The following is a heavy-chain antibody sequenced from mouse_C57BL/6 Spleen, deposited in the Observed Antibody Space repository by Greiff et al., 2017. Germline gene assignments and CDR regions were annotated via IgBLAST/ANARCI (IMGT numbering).Heavy chain of an antibody. V-gene: IGHV1-76*01. CDR2: IYPGSGNT. Sequence: QVQLQQSGAELVRPGASVKLSCKASGYTFTDYYINWVKQRPGQGLAWIARIYPGSGNTYYNEKFKGKATLTAEKSSSTAYMQLSSLTSEDSAVYFCAIYNGYYRYFDVWGTGTTVTVSS. D-gene: IGHD2-3*01. CDR3: AIYNGYYRYFDV. J-gene: IGHJ1*03. CDR1: GYTFTDYY.